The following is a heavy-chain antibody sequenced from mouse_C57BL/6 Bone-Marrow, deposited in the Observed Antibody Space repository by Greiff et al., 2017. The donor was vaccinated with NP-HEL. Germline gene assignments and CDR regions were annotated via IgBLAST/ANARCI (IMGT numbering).Heavy chain of an antibody. CDR1: GFTFTDYY. J-gene: IGHJ4*01. Sequence: EVKVEESGGGLVQPGGSLSLSCAASGFTFTDYYMSWVRQPPGKALEWVGFIRNKANGYTIEYSASVKGRFTISRDNSQSILYLQKNALRAEDSATYYCARSIYYDYADDPFYGMDYWGQGTSVTVSS. V-gene: IGHV7-3*01. CDR3: ARSIYYDYADDPFYGMDY. D-gene: IGHD2-4*01. CDR2: IRNKANGYTI.